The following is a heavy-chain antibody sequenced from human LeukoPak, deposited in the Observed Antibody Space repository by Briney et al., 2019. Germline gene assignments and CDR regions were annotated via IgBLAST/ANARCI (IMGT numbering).Heavy chain of an antibody. Sequence: PGGSLRLSCAASGFTFSSYSMNWVRQAPGKGLEWVSSISSSSSYIYYADSVKGRFTISRDNAKNSLYLQMNSLRAEDTAVYYCARDHGAIDSCFDYWGQGTLVTVSS. D-gene: IGHD2-21*01. V-gene: IGHV3-21*01. CDR2: ISSSSSYI. CDR1: GFTFSSYS. CDR3: ARDHGAIDSCFDY. J-gene: IGHJ4*02.